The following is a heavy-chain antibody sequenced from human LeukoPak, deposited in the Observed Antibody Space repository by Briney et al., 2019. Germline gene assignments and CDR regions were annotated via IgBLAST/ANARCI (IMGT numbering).Heavy chain of an antibody. Sequence: PGGSLRLSCAASGFTFSSYAMSWVRQAPGKGQEWVSAISGSGGSTYYADSVKGRFTISRDNSKNTLYLQMNSLRAEDTAVYYCAKSESPYCSSTSCYLYFDYWGQGTLVTVSS. CDR3: AKSESPYCSSTSCYLYFDY. D-gene: IGHD2-2*01. CDR2: ISGSGGST. J-gene: IGHJ4*02. CDR1: GFTFSSYA. V-gene: IGHV3-23*01.